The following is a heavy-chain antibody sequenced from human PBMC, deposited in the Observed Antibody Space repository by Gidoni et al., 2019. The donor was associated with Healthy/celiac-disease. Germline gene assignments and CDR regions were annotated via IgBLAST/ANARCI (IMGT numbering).Heavy chain of an antibody. CDR1: GGSFSGYY. D-gene: IGHD3-10*01. Sequence: QVQLQQWGAGLLKPSETLSLTCAVSGGSFSGYYWSWIRQPPGKGLEWIGEINHSGSTNYNPSLKSRVTISVDTSKNQFSLKLSSVTAADTAVYYCARWARGPSYYYGSGSYYRARGYGMDVWGQGTTVTVSS. V-gene: IGHV4-34*01. CDR2: INHSGST. J-gene: IGHJ6*02. CDR3: ARWARGPSYYYGSGSYYRARGYGMDV.